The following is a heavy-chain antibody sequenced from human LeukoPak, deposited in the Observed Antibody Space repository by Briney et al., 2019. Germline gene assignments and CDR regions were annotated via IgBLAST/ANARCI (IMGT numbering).Heavy chain of an antibody. CDR3: AKDGELGYYDSSGYYDY. CDR1: GFTFSSYA. J-gene: IGHJ4*02. CDR2: ISGSGGST. Sequence: GGSLRLSCAASGFTFSSYAMSWVRQAPGKGLEWVSAISGSGGSTYYADSVKGRFTISRDNSKNTLYLQMNSLRAEDTAVYYCAKDGELGYYDSSGYYDYWGQGTLVTVSS. D-gene: IGHD3-22*01. V-gene: IGHV3-23*01.